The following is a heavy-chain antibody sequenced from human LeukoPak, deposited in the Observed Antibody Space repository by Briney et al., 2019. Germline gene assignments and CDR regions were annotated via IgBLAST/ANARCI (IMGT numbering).Heavy chain of an antibody. V-gene: IGHV4-39*01. Sequence: SETLSLTCTVSGGSISSSSYYWGWIRQPPGKGLEWIGSIYYSGSTSYNPSLKSRVTISVDTSKNQFSLKLSSVTAADTAVYYCARHPKAAAGTFPDYWGQGTLVTVSS. CDR3: ARHPKAAAGTFPDY. CDR2: IYYSGST. CDR1: GGSISSSSYY. D-gene: IGHD6-13*01. J-gene: IGHJ4*02.